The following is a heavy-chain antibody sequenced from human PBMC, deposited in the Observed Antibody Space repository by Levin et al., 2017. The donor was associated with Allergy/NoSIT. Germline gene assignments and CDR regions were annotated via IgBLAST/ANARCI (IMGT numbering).Heavy chain of an antibody. J-gene: IGHJ6*02. V-gene: IGHV4-61*01. CDR2: INYRGGT. D-gene: IGHD5/OR15-5a*01. Sequence: RSQTLSLTCSVSGGSVSSGTYYWSWIRRPPGKGLEWIGYINYRGGTKYNPSLESRVTISVDTSKNEFSLKVTSVTAADTAVYYCARNRIIVSGGNDYYYGMDVWGQGTTVTVSS. CDR1: GGSVSSGTYY. CDR3: ARNRIIVSGGNDYYYGMDV.